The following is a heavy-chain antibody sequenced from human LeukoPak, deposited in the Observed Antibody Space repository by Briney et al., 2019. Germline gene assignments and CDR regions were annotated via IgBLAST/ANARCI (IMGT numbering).Heavy chain of an antibody. D-gene: IGHD2-15*01. CDR2: INWNGGST. CDR1: GFTFDDYG. J-gene: IGHJ4*02. V-gene: IGHV3-20*04. CDR3: ARTYGSGSLDY. Sequence: GGSLRLSCAASGFTFDDYGMSWVRQAPGKGLEWVSYINWNGGSTGYADSVKGRFTISRDNAKNSLYLQMNSLRAEDTAVYYCARTYGSGSLDYGGQGTLVTVSS.